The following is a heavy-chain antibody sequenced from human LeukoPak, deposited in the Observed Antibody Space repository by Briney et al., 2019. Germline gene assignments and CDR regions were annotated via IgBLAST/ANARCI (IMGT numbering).Heavy chain of an antibody. V-gene: IGHV5-51*01. CDR2: IYPTDSET. CDR3: ARRERYYDSRGYYYFDY. Sequence: RPGESLKISCKGSGYIFTSYWLAWVRQMPGKGLAWLGIIYPTDSETRYNPSFQGQVTISADKSISTAYLQWSSLRAADTAMYYCARRERYYDSRGYYYFDYWGQGTLVTVSS. CDR1: GYIFTSYW. D-gene: IGHD3-22*01. J-gene: IGHJ4*02.